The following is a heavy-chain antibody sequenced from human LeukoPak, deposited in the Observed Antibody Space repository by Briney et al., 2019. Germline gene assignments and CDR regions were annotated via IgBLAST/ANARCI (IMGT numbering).Heavy chain of an antibody. CDR2: ISSSGSTI. CDR1: GFTFSSYG. J-gene: IGHJ6*03. D-gene: IGHD4-11*01. CDR3: AINTVTTSVYYYYMDV. V-gene: IGHV3-48*04. Sequence: PGGSLRLSCAASGFTFSSYGMHWVRQAPGKGLEWVSYISSSGSTIYYADSVKGRFTISRDNAKNSLYLQMNSLRAEDTAVYYCAINTVTTSVYYYYMDVWGKGTTVTVSS.